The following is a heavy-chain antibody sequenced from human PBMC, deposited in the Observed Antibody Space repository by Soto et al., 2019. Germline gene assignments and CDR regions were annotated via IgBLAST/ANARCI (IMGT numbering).Heavy chain of an antibody. J-gene: IGHJ4*02. CDR3: ATPISDEANDY. V-gene: IGHV1-69*06. CDR1: GGTFSSYA. Sequence: SVKVSCKASGGTFSSYAISWVRQAPGQGLEWMGGIIPIFGTANYAQKFQGRVTITADKSTSTAYMELSSLRSEDTAVYYCATPISDEANDYWGQGTLVTVSS. D-gene: IGHD1-26*01. CDR2: IIPIFGTA.